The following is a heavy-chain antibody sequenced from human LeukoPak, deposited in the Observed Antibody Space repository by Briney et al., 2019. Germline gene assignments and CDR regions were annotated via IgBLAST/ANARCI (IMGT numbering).Heavy chain of an antibody. Sequence: GGSLRLSCAASGFTFSSCAMSWVRQAPGKGLEWVSAISGSGGSTYYADSVKGRFTISRDNSKNTLYLQMNSLRAEDTAVYYCAKDRGQWLALGAFDIWGQGTMVTVSS. CDR3: AKDRGQWLALGAFDI. J-gene: IGHJ3*02. V-gene: IGHV3-23*01. D-gene: IGHD6-19*01. CDR2: ISGSGGST. CDR1: GFTFSSCA.